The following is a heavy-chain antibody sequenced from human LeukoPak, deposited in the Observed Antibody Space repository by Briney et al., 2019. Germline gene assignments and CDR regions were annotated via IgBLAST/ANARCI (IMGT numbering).Heavy chain of an antibody. J-gene: IGHJ3*02. CDR3: ASGYCSSTSCLSDAFDI. D-gene: IGHD2-2*01. CDR1: GFTFSSYS. V-gene: IGHV3-48*01. Sequence: GSLRLSCAASGFTFSSYSMNWVRQAPGKGLEWVSYISSSSSTIYYADSVKGRFTISRDNAKHSLYLQMNSLRAEDTAVYYCASGYCSSTSCLSDAFDIWGQGTMVTVSS. CDR2: ISSSSSTI.